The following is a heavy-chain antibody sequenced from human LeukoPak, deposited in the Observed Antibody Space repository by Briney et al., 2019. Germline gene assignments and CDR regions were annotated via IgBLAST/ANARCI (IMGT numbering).Heavy chain of an antibody. CDR2: IKEGGSEK. Sequence: PGGSLRLSCATSGFTISKSWKSWVRQAPGKGLEWVANIKEGGSEKNYVDSVKGRFTISRDNAKNSLYLQMNSLRAEDTAIYYCSSQWGAACLWDYWGQGTLVTVSS. CDR1: GFTISKSW. CDR3: SSQWGAACLWDY. V-gene: IGHV3-7*05. J-gene: IGHJ4*02. D-gene: IGHD6-6*01.